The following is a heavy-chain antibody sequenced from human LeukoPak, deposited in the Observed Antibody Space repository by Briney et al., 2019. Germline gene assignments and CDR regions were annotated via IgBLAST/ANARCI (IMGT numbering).Heavy chain of an antibody. CDR2: IYYSGST. CDR3: ARSLKISSGWFHNFDY. Sequence: SETLSLTCTVSGGYISSSSTYYWGWIRQPPGKGLEWIGSIYYSGSTYYNPSLKSRVTITVDTSKNQFSLKVTSVSAADTAVYYCARSLKISSGWFHNFDYWGQGTLVTVSS. J-gene: IGHJ4*02. CDR1: GGYISSSSTYY. D-gene: IGHD6-19*01. V-gene: IGHV4-39*01.